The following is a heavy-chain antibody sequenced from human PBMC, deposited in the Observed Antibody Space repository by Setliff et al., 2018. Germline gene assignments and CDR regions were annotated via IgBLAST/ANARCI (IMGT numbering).Heavy chain of an antibody. J-gene: IGHJ1*01. V-gene: IGHV3-21*01. CDR2: ISSSSSYI. D-gene: IGHD3-10*01. CDR1: GFTFSSYS. Sequence: GESLKISCAASGFTFSSYSLNWVRQAPGKGLEWVSSISSSSSYIYYADSVQGRFTISRDNAKNSLFLQMNNLRAEDTALYYCASSSGWIPWIQHWGPGTLVTVSS. CDR3: ASSSGWIPWIQH.